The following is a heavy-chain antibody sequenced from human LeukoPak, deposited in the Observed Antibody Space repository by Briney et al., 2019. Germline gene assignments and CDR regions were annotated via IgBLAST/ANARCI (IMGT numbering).Heavy chain of an antibody. Sequence: SETLSLTCTVSGGSISSSSYYWGWIRQPPGKGLEWIGEINHSGSTNYNPSLKSRVTISVDTSKNQFSLKLSSVTAADTAVYYCAREEYVWGSYRYPFDYWGQGTLVTVSS. CDR3: AREEYVWGSYRYPFDY. CDR1: GGSISSSSYY. J-gene: IGHJ4*02. CDR2: INHSGST. D-gene: IGHD3-16*02. V-gene: IGHV4-39*07.